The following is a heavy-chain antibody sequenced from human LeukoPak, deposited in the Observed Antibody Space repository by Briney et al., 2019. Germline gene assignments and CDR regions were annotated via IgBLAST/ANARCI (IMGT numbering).Heavy chain of an antibody. CDR1: GGSFSGYY. V-gene: IGHV4-34*01. J-gene: IGHJ4*02. CDR2: INHSGSA. CDR3: ASGFRGSTADY. Sequence: SETLSLTCAVYGGSFSGYYWSWLRQPPGKGLEWIGEINHSGSANYNPSLKSRVTISVDTSKNQFSLKLSSVTAADTAVYYCASGFRGSTADYWGQGTLVTVSS. D-gene: IGHD6-13*01.